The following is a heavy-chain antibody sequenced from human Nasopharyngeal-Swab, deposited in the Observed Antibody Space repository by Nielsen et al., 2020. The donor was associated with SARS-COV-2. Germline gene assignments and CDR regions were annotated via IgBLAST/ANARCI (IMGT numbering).Heavy chain of an antibody. V-gene: IGHV3-23*01. CDR3: ARDTYHFWSGYRYFDS. Sequence: GESLKISCAASGFTFSNYAMSWVRQAPGKGLEWVSAISASGGSTFFADSVKGRFTISRDNSKNSLYLQINSLRVEDTAMYYCARDTYHFWSGYRYFDSWGQGTLVTVSS. J-gene: IGHJ4*02. CDR1: GFTFSNYA. D-gene: IGHD3-3*01. CDR2: ISASGGST.